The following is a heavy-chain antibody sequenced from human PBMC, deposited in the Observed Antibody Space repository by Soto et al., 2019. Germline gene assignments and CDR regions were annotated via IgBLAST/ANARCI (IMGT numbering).Heavy chain of an antibody. D-gene: IGHD3-22*01. CDR3: ARDSKDDSSGYYAGFDY. V-gene: IGHV3-33*01. J-gene: IGHJ4*02. CDR1: GFTFSRYG. CDR2: IYYDGSNK. Sequence: VQLVESGGGVVQPGRSLRLSCAVSGFTFSRYGMNWVRQAPGKGLEWVAAIYYDGSNKYYADSVRGRFTISRDNFKNTLYLHMNSLRAEDTAVYYCARDSKDDSSGYYAGFDYWGQGTLVTVSS.